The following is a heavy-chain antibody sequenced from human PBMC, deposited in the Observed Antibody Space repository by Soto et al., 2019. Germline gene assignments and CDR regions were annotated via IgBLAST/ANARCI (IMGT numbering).Heavy chain of an antibody. V-gene: IGHV4-31*03. J-gene: IGHJ5*02. D-gene: IGHD2-21*02. CDR1: GGSISSGGYY. CDR2: IYYRGST. CDR3: ARDQQVYCGGDCYSRWFAP. Sequence: SETLSLTCTVSGGSISSGGYYWSWIRQHPGKGLEWIGYIYYRGSTYYNPSLKSRVTISVDTSKNQFSLKLSSVTAADTAVYYCARDQQVYCGGDCYSRWFAPWGQGTLVTVSS.